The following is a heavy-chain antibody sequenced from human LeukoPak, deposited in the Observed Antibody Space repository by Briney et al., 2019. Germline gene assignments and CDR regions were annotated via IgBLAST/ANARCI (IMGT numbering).Heavy chain of an antibody. J-gene: IGHJ3*01. CDR3: ARGRGGYPD. CDR1: SESFSGYF. Sequence: SETLSLTCSIYSESFSGYFWRWLRHPPGKGLEWIGEINYSGSTNYNPSLKSRVTISVDTSKNQCSRKLSSVTAADTAVYYCARGRGGYPDWGQGTMVTVSS. CDR2: INYSGST. D-gene: IGHD5-12*01. V-gene: IGHV4-34*01.